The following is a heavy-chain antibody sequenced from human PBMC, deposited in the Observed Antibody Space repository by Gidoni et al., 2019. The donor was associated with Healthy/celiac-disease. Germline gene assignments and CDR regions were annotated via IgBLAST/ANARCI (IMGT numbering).Heavy chain of an antibody. J-gene: IGHJ6*02. CDR1: GGSISSGCYY. CDR3: ARDMALGVRGEDYYGMDV. Sequence: QVQLQESGPGLVKPSQTLSLTCTVSGGSISSGCYYWSWIRQHPGKGLEWIGYIYYSGSTYYNPSLKSRVTISVDTSKNQFSLKLSSVTAADTAVYYCARDMALGVRGEDYYGMDVWGQGTTVTVSS. D-gene: IGHD3-10*01. V-gene: IGHV4-31*03. CDR2: IYYSGST.